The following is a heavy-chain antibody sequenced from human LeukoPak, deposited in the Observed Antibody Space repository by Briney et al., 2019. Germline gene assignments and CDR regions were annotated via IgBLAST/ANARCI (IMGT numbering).Heavy chain of an antibody. D-gene: IGHD3-16*01. Sequence: SETLSLTCTVSGDSISSYYWSWLRQPPGKGLEWLGYIYYSGSTNYNPSLKSRVTISVDTSKNQFSLKLSSVTAADTAVYYCARTSGGIFDAFDIWGQGTMVTVSS. CDR2: IYYSGST. CDR3: ARTSGGIFDAFDI. V-gene: IGHV4-59*01. J-gene: IGHJ3*02. CDR1: GDSISSYY.